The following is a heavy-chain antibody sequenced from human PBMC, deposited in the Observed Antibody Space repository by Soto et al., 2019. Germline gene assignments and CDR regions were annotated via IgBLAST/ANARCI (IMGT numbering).Heavy chain of an antibody. CDR2: ISAYNGNT. D-gene: IGHD6-13*01. CDR1: GYTFTSYV. V-gene: IGHV1-18*04. J-gene: IGHJ6*02. Sequence: ASVKVSCKASGYTFTSYVISWVLQAPGQGLEWMGWISAYNGNTNYAQKLQGRVTMTTDTSTSTAYMELRSLRSDDTAVYYCARDLHIAAAGTYYYYYAMDVWGQGTTVTVSS. CDR3: ARDLHIAAAGTYYYYYAMDV.